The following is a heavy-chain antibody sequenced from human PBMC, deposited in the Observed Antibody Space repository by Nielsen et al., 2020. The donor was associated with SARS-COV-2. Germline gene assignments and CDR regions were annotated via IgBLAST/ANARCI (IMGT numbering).Heavy chain of an antibody. D-gene: IGHD6-13*01. CDR3: ARDSRGDSYSSSWYFDS. CDR1: GFTFSSYG. V-gene: IGHV3-48*01. Sequence: ESLKISCAASGFTFSSYGLNWVRQAPGKGLEWISYISETSRVILYADSVRGRFTISRDNAKNFLYLHMNSLRVEDTAVYYCARDSRGDSYSSSWYFDSWGQGTLVTVSS. CDR2: ISETSRVI. J-gene: IGHJ4*02.